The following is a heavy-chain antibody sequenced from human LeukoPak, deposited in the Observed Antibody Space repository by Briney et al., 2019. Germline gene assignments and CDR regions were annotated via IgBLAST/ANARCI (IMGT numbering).Heavy chain of an antibody. D-gene: IGHD4-17*01. CDR3: ARGRYYFDY. Sequence: GGSLRLSCAASGFTFSRYGMHWVRQAPGKGLEWVAVISYDGSNKYYAGSVKGRFTISRDNSKNTLYLQMNSLRAEDTAVYYCARGRYYFDYWGQGTLVTVSS. J-gene: IGHJ4*02. V-gene: IGHV3-30*03. CDR2: ISYDGSNK. CDR1: GFTFSRYG.